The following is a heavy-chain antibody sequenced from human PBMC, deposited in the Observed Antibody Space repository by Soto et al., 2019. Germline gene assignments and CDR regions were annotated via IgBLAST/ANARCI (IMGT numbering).Heavy chain of an antibody. CDR2: ITSTSSAI. Sequence: GGSLRLSCASSGFPFSFYSMNWVRQAPGKGLEWISYITSTSSAINYADSVRGRFTISRDNAMRSLFLHMNSLRDEDTAVYYCARDGKGAAYTHGPYYFDYWGQGA. D-gene: IGHD1-1*01. J-gene: IGHJ4*02. CDR1: GFPFSFYS. V-gene: IGHV3-48*02. CDR3: ARDGKGAAYTHGPYYFDY.